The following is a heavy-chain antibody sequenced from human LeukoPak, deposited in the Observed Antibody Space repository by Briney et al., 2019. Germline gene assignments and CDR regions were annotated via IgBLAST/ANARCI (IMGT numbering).Heavy chain of an antibody. CDR2: IYHSGST. Sequence: PSETLSLTCAVSGGSISSNNWWNWVRQPPGKGLGWIGEIYHSGSTNYSPSLKSRVTISVDKSRNLLFLKLNSVTAADTAVYYCARDLGSSTPSGIWGKGTTVTVSS. J-gene: IGHJ6*04. CDR1: GGSISSNNW. D-gene: IGHD3-16*01. V-gene: IGHV4-4*02. CDR3: ARDLGSSTPSGI.